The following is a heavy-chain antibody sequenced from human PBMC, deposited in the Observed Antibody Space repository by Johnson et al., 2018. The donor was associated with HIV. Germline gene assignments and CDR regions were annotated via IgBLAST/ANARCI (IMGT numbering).Heavy chain of an antibody. D-gene: IGHD3-3*01. CDR1: GFTFSNAW. V-gene: IGHV3-15*01. J-gene: IGHJ3*01. CDR2: IKSKTDGGPT. CDR3: PTESPPLLRVSWGV. Sequence: VQLVESGGGLVKPGGSLRLSCAASGFTFSNAWMSWVRQAPGKGLEWVGRIKSKTDGGPTDYAAPVKGRFTISRDDSKNTLYLQMNSLKTGDTAVYYCPTESPPLLRVSWGVWGQGTMVTVSS.